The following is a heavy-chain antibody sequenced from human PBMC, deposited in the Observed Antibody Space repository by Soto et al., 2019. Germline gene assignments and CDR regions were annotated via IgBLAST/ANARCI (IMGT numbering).Heavy chain of an antibody. J-gene: IGHJ6*02. CDR1: GGSLSSYY. Sequence: SETLSLTCVVSGGSLSSYYWSWIRQPPGKGLEWIGYIYYSGSTNYNPSLKSRVTISVDTSKNQFSLKLSSVTAADTAVYYCARGIGSYGSGIYYYYYGMDVWGQGTTVTVS. CDR3: ARGIGSYGSGIYYYYYGMDV. CDR2: IYYSGST. D-gene: IGHD3-10*01. V-gene: IGHV4-59*08.